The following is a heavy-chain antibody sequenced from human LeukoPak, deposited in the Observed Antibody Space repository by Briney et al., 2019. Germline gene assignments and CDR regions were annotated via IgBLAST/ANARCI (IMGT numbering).Heavy chain of an antibody. CDR3: ATPGSGSYSPYFDY. Sequence: ASVKVSCTVSGYTLTELSMHWVRQAPGKGLEWMGGFDPEDGETIYAQKFQGRVTMTEDTSTDTAYMELSSLRSEDTAVYYCATPGSGSYSPYFDYWGQGTLVTVSS. D-gene: IGHD1-26*01. J-gene: IGHJ4*02. V-gene: IGHV1-24*01. CDR2: FDPEDGET. CDR1: GYTLTELS.